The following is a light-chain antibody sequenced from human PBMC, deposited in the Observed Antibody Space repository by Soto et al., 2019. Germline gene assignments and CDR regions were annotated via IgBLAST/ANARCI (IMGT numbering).Light chain of an antibody. CDR3: SSYTSSTPRL. J-gene: IGLJ2*01. CDR2: EVS. V-gene: IGLV2-14*01. CDR1: SSDIGAYNY. Sequence: QSALTQPASVSGSPGQSITFSCTGTSSDIGAYNYVSWYQHHPGKAPKLIIYEVSYRPSGVSNRFSGSKSGITASLTISGLQAEDEAIYYCSSYTSSTPRLFGGGTKVTVL.